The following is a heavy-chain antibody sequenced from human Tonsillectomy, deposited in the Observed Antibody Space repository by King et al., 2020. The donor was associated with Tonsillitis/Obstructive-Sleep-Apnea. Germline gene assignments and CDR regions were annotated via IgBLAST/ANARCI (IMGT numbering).Heavy chain of an antibody. J-gene: IGHJ4*02. D-gene: IGHD2-21*01. CDR1: GFTFISYW. V-gene: IGHV3-7*02. Sequence: EVQLVESGGGLVQPGGSLRLSCAASGFTFISYWMSWVRQAPGKGLEWVANINQDGSEKYYVDSVKGRFTISRDNAKNSLYMQMNSLRAEDTAVYYCAVNQVESGMVITQGNPYYVVYWGPGALVTVSS. CDR2: INQDGSEK. CDR3: AVNQVESGMVITQGNPYYVVY.